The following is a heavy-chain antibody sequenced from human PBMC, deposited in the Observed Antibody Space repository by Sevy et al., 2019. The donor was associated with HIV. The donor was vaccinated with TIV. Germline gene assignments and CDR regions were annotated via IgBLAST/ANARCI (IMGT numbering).Heavy chain of an antibody. J-gene: IGHJ6*02. CDR2: ISGSALTT. V-gene: IGHV3-23*01. CDR3: AKGVDSISGRMDV. CDR1: GFTFDSYA. D-gene: IGHD2-21*02. Sequence: GGSLRLSCAASGFTFDSYAMNWVRQAPGKGLEWVSAISGSALTTYYAGSVKGRFTISRDNSKNTLYLQMNSLRAEDTAIYYCAKGVDSISGRMDVWGQGTTVTVSS.